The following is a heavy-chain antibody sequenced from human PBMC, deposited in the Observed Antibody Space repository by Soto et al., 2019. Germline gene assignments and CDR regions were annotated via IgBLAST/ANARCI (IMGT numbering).Heavy chain of an antibody. Sequence: QVQLVESGGGVVQPGRSLRLSCAASGFTFSSYGMHWVRQAPGKGLEWVAVISYDGSNKYYADSVKGRFTISRDNSKNTLYLQMNSLRAEDTAVYYCAKDIRSGDTAMATGYFDYWGQGTLVTVSS. J-gene: IGHJ4*02. CDR1: GFTFSSYG. V-gene: IGHV3-30*18. D-gene: IGHD5-18*01. CDR2: ISYDGSNK. CDR3: AKDIRSGDTAMATGYFDY.